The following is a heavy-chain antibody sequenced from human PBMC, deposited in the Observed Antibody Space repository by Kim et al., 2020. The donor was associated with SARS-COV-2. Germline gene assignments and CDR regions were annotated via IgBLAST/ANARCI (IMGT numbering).Heavy chain of an antibody. V-gene: IGHV3-23*01. CDR3: EGGGPSLYS. CDR1: GVSFTEND. J-gene: IGHJ5*01. CDR2: ILRYGGNT. D-gene: IGHD3-16*01. Sequence: GGSLRLSCVTSGVSFTENDMSWVRQAPGKGLEWVATILRYGGNTYYADSVKGRFTISRDTSRSILYLQMNSLTADDTALYYCEGGGPSLYSGGPGTQVT.